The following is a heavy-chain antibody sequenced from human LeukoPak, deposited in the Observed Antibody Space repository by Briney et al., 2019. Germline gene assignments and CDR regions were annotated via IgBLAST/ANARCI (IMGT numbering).Heavy chain of an antibody. CDR2: ISYDGSNK. D-gene: IGHD6-19*01. J-gene: IGHJ5*02. CDR1: GFTFSSYG. CDR3: ARDVGGIAVAGTVGWFDP. Sequence: GGSLRLSCAASGFTFSSYGMHWVRQAPGKGLEWVAVISYDGSNKYYADSVKGRFTISRDNSKNTLYLQMNSLRVEDTAVYYCARDVGGIAVAGTVGWFDPWGQGTLVTVSS. V-gene: IGHV3-30*03.